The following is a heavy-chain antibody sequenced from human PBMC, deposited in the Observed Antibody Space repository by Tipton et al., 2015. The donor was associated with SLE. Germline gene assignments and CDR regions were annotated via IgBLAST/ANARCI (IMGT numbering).Heavy chain of an antibody. J-gene: IGHJ4*02. Sequence: PSLTCTVSGGSISSGRYYCSWIRQPPGKGLEWIGSTYYSGSTYYNPSLKSRVTISVDTSKNQFSLKLSSVTAADTAVYYCARHCQLYSFIYWGQGTLVTVSS. CDR1: GGSISSGRYY. CDR3: ARHCQLYSFIY. V-gene: IGHV4-39*07. D-gene: IGHD5-24*01. CDR2: TYYSGST.